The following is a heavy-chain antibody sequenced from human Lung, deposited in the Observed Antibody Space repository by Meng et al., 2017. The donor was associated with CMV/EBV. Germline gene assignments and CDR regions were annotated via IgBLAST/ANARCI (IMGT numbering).Heavy chain of an antibody. Sequence: GGSLRLSCAASGFTFSNYAMHWVRQAPGKGLEWVAVISYDGSNKYFADSVKGRFTISRDNSKNTLYLQMNSLRAEDTAVYYCAWGVVTPGYWGQGTLVTVSS. J-gene: IGHJ4*02. CDR3: AWGVVTPGY. V-gene: IGHV3-30*04. CDR1: GFTFSNYA. D-gene: IGHD4-23*01. CDR2: ISYDGSNK.